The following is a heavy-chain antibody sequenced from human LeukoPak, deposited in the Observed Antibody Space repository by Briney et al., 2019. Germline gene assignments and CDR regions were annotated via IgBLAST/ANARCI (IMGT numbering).Heavy chain of an antibody. CDR1: GGSISSSNW. D-gene: IGHD1-26*01. J-gene: IGHJ3*02. CDR2: IYHSGST. Sequence: SETLSLTCAVSGGSISSSNWWSWVRQPPGKGLEWIGEIYHSGSTNYNPSLKSRVTISVDKSKNQFSLKLSSVTAADTAVYYCARRPVGASPAFDIWGQGTMVTVSS. V-gene: IGHV4-4*02. CDR3: ARRPVGASPAFDI.